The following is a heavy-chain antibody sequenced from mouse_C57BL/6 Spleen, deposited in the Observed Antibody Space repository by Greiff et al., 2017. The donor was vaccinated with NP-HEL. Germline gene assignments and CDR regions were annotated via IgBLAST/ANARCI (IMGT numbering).Heavy chain of an antibody. J-gene: IGHJ4*01. CDR2: INPSNGGT. D-gene: IGHD2-2*01. CDR1: GYTFTSYW. Sequence: VQLQQSGTELVKPGASVKLSCKASGYTFTSYWMHWVKQRPGQGLEWIGNINPSNGGTNYNEKFKSKATLTVDKSSSTAYMQLSSLTSEDSAVYYCARGLQEGYYAMDYWGQGTSVTVSS. V-gene: IGHV1-53*01. CDR3: ARGLQEGYYAMDY.